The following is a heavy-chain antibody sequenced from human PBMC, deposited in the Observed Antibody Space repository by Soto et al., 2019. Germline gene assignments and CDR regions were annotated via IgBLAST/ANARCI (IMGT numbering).Heavy chain of an antibody. Sequence: ASVKVSCKASGYTFTSYGISWVRQAPGQGLEWMGWISAYNCNTNYAQKLQGRVTMTTDTSTSTAYMELRSLRSDDTAAYYCAGYLSGYSSWSDGFDYWGQGTLVTVSS. CDR1: GYTFTSYG. V-gene: IGHV1-18*01. D-gene: IGHD6-6*01. J-gene: IGHJ4*02. CDR3: AGYLSGYSSWSDGFDY. CDR2: ISAYNCNT.